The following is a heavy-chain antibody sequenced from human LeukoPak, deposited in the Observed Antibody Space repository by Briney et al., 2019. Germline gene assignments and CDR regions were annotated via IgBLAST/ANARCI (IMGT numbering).Heavy chain of an antibody. Sequence: SETLSLTCGVSGYSISSGYQWAWIRQSPGKGLEWIGSIYHSGSAHYNPSLKSRVTISVETSKNQFSLNMYSVTAADRAVYYCARAWFGEFVDYWGEGTLVTVFS. CDR3: ARAWFGEFVDY. V-gene: IGHV4-38-2*01. CDR2: IYHSGSA. CDR1: GYSISSGYQ. J-gene: IGHJ4*02. D-gene: IGHD3-10*01.